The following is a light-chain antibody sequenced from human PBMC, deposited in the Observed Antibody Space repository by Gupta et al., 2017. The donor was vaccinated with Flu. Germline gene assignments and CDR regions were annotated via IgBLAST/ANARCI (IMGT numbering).Light chain of an antibody. Sequence: DIQMTQSPSTLSASVGDRVTITCRASQSISTWLAWFQQAPGKAPRLLIYRASTLQSGVPSRFSGSGSGTEFTLSISSLQPDDFATYYCQQYKSYSGYTFGQGTRLEIK. CDR3: QQYKSYSGYT. CDR1: QSISTW. V-gene: IGKV1-5*03. CDR2: RAS. J-gene: IGKJ2*01.